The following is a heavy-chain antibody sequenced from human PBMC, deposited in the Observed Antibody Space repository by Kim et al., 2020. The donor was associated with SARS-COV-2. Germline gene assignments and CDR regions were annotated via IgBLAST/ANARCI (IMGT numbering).Heavy chain of an antibody. CDR3: AKEWYYSDYVRLAFDI. J-gene: IGHJ3*02. CDR1: GFTFSSYS. V-gene: IGHV3-33*06. D-gene: IGHD5-12*01. CDR2: IWYDGSNK. Sequence: GGSLRLSCAASGFTFSSYSMHWVRQAPGKGLEWVAVIWYDGSNKYYADSVKGRFTISRDNSKNTLYLQMNSLRAEDTAVYYCAKEWYYSDYVRLAFDIWGQGTMVTVSS.